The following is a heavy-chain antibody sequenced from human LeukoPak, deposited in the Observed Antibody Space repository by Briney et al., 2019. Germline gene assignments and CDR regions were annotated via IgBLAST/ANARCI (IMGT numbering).Heavy chain of an antibody. CDR3: ARGRTLRKETVWFGELFPWFDP. J-gene: IGHJ5*02. D-gene: IGHD3-10*01. CDR1: GGSISSGGYS. V-gene: IGHV4-30-2*01. Sequence: AQTLSLTFAVSGGSISSGGYSWGCVRQPPRKGLGWVGYIYHSGSTYYNPSLKSRVTISVDRSKNQFSLKLSSVTAADTAVYYCARGRTLRKETVWFGELFPWFDPWGQGTLVTVSS. CDR2: IYHSGST.